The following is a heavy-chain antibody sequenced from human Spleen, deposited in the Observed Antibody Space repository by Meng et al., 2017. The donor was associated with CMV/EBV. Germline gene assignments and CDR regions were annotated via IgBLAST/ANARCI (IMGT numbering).Heavy chain of an antibody. D-gene: IGHD2-2*01. Sequence: SETLSLTCAVYGGSFSGYYWSWIRQPPGKGLEWIGEINHSGSTNYNPSLKSRVAMSVDTSKSQFSLKLRSAAAADTAIYYCARGGVVPAAANYFYMDVWGHGTTVTVSS. CDR1: GGSFSGYY. V-gene: IGHV4-34*01. CDR3: ARGGVVPAAANYFYMDV. J-gene: IGHJ6*02. CDR2: INHSGST.